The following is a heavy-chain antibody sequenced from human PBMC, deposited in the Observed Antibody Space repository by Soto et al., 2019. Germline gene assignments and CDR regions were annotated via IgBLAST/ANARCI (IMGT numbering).Heavy chain of an antibody. CDR1: GGSISSGGHY. D-gene: IGHD2-15*01. J-gene: IGHJ4*02. CDR3: ARAYCSGGSCFDY. Sequence: SETLSFTCSVSGGSISSGGHYWSWIRQHPGKGLEWIGYIYYSGSTYYNPSLKSRVIISVDTSKNQFSLKLSSVTAADTAVYYCARAYCSGGSCFDYWAQGTLVTVSS. CDR2: IYYSGST. V-gene: IGHV4-31*03.